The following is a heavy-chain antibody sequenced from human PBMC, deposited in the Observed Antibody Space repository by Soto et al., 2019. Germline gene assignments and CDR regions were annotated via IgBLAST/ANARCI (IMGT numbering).Heavy chain of an antibody. CDR3: ASRERVDAFDV. V-gene: IGHV1-69*01. CDR2: IIPIFGTI. CDR1: GGTFSTYG. J-gene: IGHJ3*01. Sequence: QVQLVQSGAEVTKPGSSVKVSCKASGGTFSTYGITWVRQASGQGLEWMGGIIPIFGTIKFAQKFQGRLTIPQDESTSTVYMELSSRTSEDTAVYYCASRERVDAFDVWGQGTMVTVSS. D-gene: IGHD1-26*01.